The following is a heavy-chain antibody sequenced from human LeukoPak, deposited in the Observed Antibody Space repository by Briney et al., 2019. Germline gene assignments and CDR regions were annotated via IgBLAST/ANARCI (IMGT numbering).Heavy chain of an antibody. V-gene: IGHV1-69*05. J-gene: IGHJ4*02. CDR1: GGTFSSYA. D-gene: IGHD3-16*02. CDR3: ARDRPFTFGGVIPQYYFDY. Sequence: SVKVSCKASGGTFSSYAISWARQAPGQGLEWIGRIIPIFGTANYAQKFQGRVTITTDESTSTAYMELSSLRSEDTAVYYCARDRPFTFGGVIPQYYFDYWGQGTLVTVSS. CDR2: IIPIFGTA.